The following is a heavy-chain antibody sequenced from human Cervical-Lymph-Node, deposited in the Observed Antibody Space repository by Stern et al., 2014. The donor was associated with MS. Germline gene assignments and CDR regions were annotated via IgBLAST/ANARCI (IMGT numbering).Heavy chain of an antibody. Sequence: QLQLQESGPRLVKPSETLSLTCIVSPYSISSGYYWAWIRQSPGKGLEWIGTTHRSGSSYYNPSLKSRVTISADTSKNQFFLMLTSVAAADTAVYYCARWGYGDYEADYWGQGTLVTVSS. V-gene: IGHV4-38-2*02. CDR2: THRSGSS. CDR3: ARWGYGDYEADY. CDR1: PYSISSGYY. J-gene: IGHJ4*02. D-gene: IGHD4-17*01.